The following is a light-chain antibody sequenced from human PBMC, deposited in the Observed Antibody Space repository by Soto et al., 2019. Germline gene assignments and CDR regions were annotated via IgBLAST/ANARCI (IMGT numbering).Light chain of an antibody. J-gene: IGKJ5*01. V-gene: IGKV3-15*01. Sequence: EIMMTQSPATLSVSPGESATLSCRASQSVSNNLAWYQHKPGQAPRLLIYYASTRATGIPARFSGSGSGTEVTLTISSLQSEDFSLYYCQQYNDWPPITFGQGTRLEIK. CDR2: YAS. CDR3: QQYNDWPPIT. CDR1: QSVSNN.